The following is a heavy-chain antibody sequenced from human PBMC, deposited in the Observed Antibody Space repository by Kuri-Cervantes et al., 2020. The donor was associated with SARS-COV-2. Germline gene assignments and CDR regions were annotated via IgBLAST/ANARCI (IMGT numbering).Heavy chain of an antibody. CDR3: ARDFPEYQLPFDTHADY. D-gene: IGHD2-2*01. V-gene: IGHV3-23*01. J-gene: IGHJ4*02. CDR2: ISGSGGST. Sequence: GESLKISCAASGFTFSSYAMSWVRQAPGKGLEWVSAISGSGGSTYYADSVKGRFTIPRDNSKNTLYLQMNSLRAEDTAVYYCARDFPEYQLPFDTHADYWGQGTLVTVSS. CDR1: GFTFSSYA.